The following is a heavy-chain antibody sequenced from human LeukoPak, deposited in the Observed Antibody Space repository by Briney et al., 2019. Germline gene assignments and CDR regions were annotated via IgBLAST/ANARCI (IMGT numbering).Heavy chain of an antibody. Sequence: GESLKISCKGSGYSLTSYWIGWVRQMPGKGLEWMGIIYPGDSDTRYSPSFQGQVTISADKSISTAYLQWSSLKASDTAMYYCARTPYDFWSGPAPIDYWGQGTLVTVSS. CDR3: ARTPYDFWSGPAPIDY. CDR1: GYSLTSYW. CDR2: IYPGDSDT. D-gene: IGHD3-3*01. V-gene: IGHV5-51*01. J-gene: IGHJ4*02.